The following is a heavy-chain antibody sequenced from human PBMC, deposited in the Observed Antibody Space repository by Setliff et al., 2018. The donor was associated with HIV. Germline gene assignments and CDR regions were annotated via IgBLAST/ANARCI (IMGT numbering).Heavy chain of an antibody. J-gene: IGHJ4*02. CDR1: EGYITGYY. CDR3: ARFNALLGSSTYYDY. D-gene: IGHD3-22*01. CDR2: IFYSGTT. V-gene: IGHV4-59*01. Sequence: PSETLSLTCTVSEGYITGYYWTWIRQPPGRGVEWIGYIFYSGTTKFNPSLKSRAAISVDSSNNQFSLKMTSVTAADTAVYFCARFNALLGSSTYYDYWGPGLLVTVSS.